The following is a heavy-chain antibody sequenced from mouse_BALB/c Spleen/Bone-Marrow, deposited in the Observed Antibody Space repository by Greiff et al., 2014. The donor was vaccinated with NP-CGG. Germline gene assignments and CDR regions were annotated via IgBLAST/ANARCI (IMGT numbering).Heavy chain of an antibody. D-gene: IGHD1-1*01. V-gene: IGHV1-20*02. CDR2: INPYNGDT. J-gene: IGHJ4*01. CDR1: GYSFTGYF. Sequence: VQLQQSGPELVKPGASVKISCKASGYSFTGYFTNWVMQSHGKSLEWIGRINPYNGDTFYNQKFKGKATLTVDKSSSTAHMELRSLASEDSAVYYCARSDYYGTNAMDYWGQGTSVTVSS. CDR3: ARSDYYGTNAMDY.